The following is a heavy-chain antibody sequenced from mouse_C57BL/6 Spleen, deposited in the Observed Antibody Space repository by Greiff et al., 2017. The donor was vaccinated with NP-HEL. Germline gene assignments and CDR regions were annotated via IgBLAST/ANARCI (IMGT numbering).Heavy chain of an antibody. CDR3: ARAGYYAMEY. CDR1: GYTFTSYW. CDR2: IDPSDSYT. J-gene: IGHJ4*01. Sequence: QVQLQQPGAELVMPGASVKLSCKASGYTFTSYWMHWVKQRPGQGLEWIGEIDPSDSYTNYNQKFKGKSTLTVDKSSSTAYMQLSSLTSEDSAVYYCARAGYYAMEYWGQGASVTVAS. V-gene: IGHV1-69*01.